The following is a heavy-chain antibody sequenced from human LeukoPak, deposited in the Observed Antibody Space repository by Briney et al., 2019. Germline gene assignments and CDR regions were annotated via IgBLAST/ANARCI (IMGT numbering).Heavy chain of an antibody. CDR2: INHSGST. Sequence: SETLSLTCAVYGGSFSGYYWSLIRQPPGKGLEWIGEINHSGSTNYNPSLKSRVTISVDTSKNQFSLKLSSVTAADTAVYYCAKSSGWQVRDSYYFDYWGQGTLVTVSS. CDR1: GGSFSGYY. D-gene: IGHD6-19*01. V-gene: IGHV4-34*01. J-gene: IGHJ4*02. CDR3: AKSSGWQVRDSYYFDY.